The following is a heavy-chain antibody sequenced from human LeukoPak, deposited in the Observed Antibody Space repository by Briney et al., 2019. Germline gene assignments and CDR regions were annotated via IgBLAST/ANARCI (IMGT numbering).Heavy chain of an antibody. D-gene: IGHD2-21*02. Sequence: GSLRLSCAASGFTFSSYSMNWVRPAQGKGMEWVSYISSGSSTIYYADSVKGRFTISRDNAKNSLCLQMNSLRDEDTAVYYCARENIVVVTAIRDAFDIWGQGTMVTVSS. CDR3: ARENIVVVTAIRDAFDI. V-gene: IGHV3-48*02. CDR1: GFTFSSYS. CDR2: ISSGSSTI. J-gene: IGHJ3*02.